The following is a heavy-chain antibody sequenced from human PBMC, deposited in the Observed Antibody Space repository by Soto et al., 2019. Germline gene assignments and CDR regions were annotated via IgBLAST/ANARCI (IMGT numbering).Heavy chain of an antibody. Sequence: GGSLRLTCSASGVTFSSAWMSWVRQAPGKGLEWVGRIKSKTDGGTTDYAAPVKGRFTISRDDSKNTLYLQMNSLKTEDTAAYYCTTEIYSSSSGDVWGQGTTVTVSS. V-gene: IGHV3-15*01. CDR2: IKSKTDGGTT. D-gene: IGHD6-6*01. J-gene: IGHJ6*02. CDR3: TTEIYSSSSGDV. CDR1: GVTFSSAW.